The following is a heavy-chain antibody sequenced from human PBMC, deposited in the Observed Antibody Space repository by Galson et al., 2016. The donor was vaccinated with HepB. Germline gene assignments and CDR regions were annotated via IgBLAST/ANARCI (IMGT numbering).Heavy chain of an antibody. CDR3: ARCERYGSGWYGKNDY. J-gene: IGHJ4*02. CDR2: GYGGGGGP. V-gene: IGHV3-23*01. D-gene: IGHD6-13*01. Sequence: SLRLSCAASGFTFSSYAMTWVRQAPGKGLEWVSAGYGGGGGPHYADSVKGRFMMSRDISRNTLYLQMNSLRAEDTAVYYCARCERYGSGWYGKNDYWGQGTLVTVSS. CDR1: GFTFSSYA.